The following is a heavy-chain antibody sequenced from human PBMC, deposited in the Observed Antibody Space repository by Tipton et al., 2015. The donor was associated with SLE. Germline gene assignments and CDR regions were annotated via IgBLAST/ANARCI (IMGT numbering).Heavy chain of an antibody. J-gene: IGHJ3*02. V-gene: IGHV3-48*03. CDR1: GFTFSSYE. CDR2: ISSSGSVI. D-gene: IGHD3-9*01. CDR3: ARERITMFCGAFDI. Sequence: SLRLSCAASGFTFSSYEMNWVRQAPGKGLEWVSYISSSGSVIYYADSVQGRFTISRDNAKNSLFLQMNSLRAEDTSVYYCARERITMFCGAFDIWGQGTRVTVSS.